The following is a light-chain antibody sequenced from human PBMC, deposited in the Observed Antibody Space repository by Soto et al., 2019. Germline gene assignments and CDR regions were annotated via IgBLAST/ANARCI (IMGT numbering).Light chain of an antibody. Sequence: QSVLAQPASVSGSPGQSITISCTGSSSDVGSYHYVSWHQHHPGKAPKLMIYEVTNRPSGVSTRFSGSKSGNTASLTISGLQAEDEADYYCSSYRKSNTLVYATGTKVTVL. CDR1: SSDVGSYHY. J-gene: IGLJ1*01. CDR2: EVT. CDR3: SSYRKSNTLV. V-gene: IGLV2-14*01.